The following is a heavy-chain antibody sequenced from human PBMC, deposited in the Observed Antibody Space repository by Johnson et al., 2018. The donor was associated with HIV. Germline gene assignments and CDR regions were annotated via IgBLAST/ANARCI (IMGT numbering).Heavy chain of an antibody. Sequence: VQLVESGGGLVQPGGSLRLSCGASPFTFNSNATSWVRQAPVKGLDWVSLISFSGGKGRFTISRDNSKNTLYLQMNSLRAEDTAVYYCARGGGSLRWDLSFDIWGQGTMVTVSS. V-gene: IGHV3-23*04. CDR1: PFTFNSNA. CDR2: ISFSGG. J-gene: IGHJ3*02. CDR3: ARGGGSLRWDLSFDI. D-gene: IGHD1-26*01.